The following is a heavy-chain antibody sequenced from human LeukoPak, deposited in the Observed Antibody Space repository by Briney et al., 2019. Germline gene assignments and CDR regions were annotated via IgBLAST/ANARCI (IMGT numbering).Heavy chain of an antibody. Sequence: KPSETLSLTCTVSGGFTSSYYWSWIRQPAGKGLEWIGRIYTSGSANYNPSLKSRVTMSVDTSKNQFSLKLSSVTAADTAVYYCARGSIPTLLGGYVTFDPWGQGTLVAVSS. V-gene: IGHV4-4*07. CDR1: GGFTSSYY. CDR3: ARGSIPTLLGGYVTFDP. CDR2: IYTSGSA. D-gene: IGHD5-12*01. J-gene: IGHJ5*02.